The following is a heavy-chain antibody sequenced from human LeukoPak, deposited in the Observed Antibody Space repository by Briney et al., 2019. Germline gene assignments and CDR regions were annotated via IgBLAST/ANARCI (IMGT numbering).Heavy chain of an antibody. CDR1: GYTFTSYY. CDR2: INPSGGST. Sequence: ASVKVSCKASGYTFTSYYMHWVRQAPGQGLEWMGIINPSGGSTSYAQKFQGRVTMTRDMSTSTVYMELSSLRSEDTAVYYCARDLTGDYYFDYWGQGTLVTVSS. J-gene: IGHJ4*02. V-gene: IGHV1-46*01. CDR3: ARDLTGDYYFDY.